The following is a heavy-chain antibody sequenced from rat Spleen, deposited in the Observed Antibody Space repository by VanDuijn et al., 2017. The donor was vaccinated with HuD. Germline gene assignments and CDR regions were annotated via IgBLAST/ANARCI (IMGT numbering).Heavy chain of an antibody. V-gene: IGHV5-19*01. CDR1: GFTFSNFG. CDR2: ISVSGGST. CDR3: AAAGTRVSRFAY. J-gene: IGHJ3*01. Sequence: EVQLVESGGGLVQPGRSLKLSCAASGFTFSNFGMHWIRQAPTKGLEWVASISVSGGSTYYRDSVKGRFTLSRENSKSTLYLQMDSLRSEDPATYYCAAAGTRVSRFAYWGQGTLVTVSS. D-gene: IGHD1-4*01.